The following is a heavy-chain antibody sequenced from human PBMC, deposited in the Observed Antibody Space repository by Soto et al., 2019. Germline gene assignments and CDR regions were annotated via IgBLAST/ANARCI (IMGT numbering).Heavy chain of an antibody. CDR2: MNPNSGNT. J-gene: IGHJ4*02. Sequence: SLKGDWKAVGYAFSSYDINWVRKATGQGLEWMGWMNPNSGNTGYAQKFQGRVTMTRNTSISTAYMELSSLRSEDTAVYYCARGFLVRRYCISTRCYYPYFAYWGQGTPVTVSS. CDR3: ARGFLVRRYCISTRCYYPYFAY. D-gene: IGHD2-2*01. V-gene: IGHV1-8*01. CDR1: GYAFSSYD.